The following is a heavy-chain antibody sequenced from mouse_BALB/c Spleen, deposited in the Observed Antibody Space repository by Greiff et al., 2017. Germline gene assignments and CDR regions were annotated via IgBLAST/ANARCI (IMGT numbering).Heavy chain of an antibody. J-gene: IGHJ2*01. Sequence: QVQLKESGPGLVAPSQSLSITCTVSGFSLTGYGVNWVRQPPGKGLEWLGMIWGDGSTDYKSALKSRLSISKDNSKSHVFLKMHSLQTDDTARDYCARDDYGNSSFDYWGQGTTLTVSS. V-gene: IGHV2-6-7*01. CDR2: IWGDGST. D-gene: IGHD2-1*01. CDR1: GFSLTGYG. CDR3: ARDDYGNSSFDY.